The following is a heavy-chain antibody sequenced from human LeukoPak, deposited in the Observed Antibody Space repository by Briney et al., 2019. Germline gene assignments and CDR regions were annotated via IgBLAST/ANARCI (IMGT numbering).Heavy chain of an antibody. CDR3: ARGYCSGGSCYSSDY. V-gene: IGHV1-46*01. D-gene: IGHD2-15*01. CDR1: GYTLTSYC. CDR2: INASGGST. Sequence: ASVKVSCKASGYTLTSYCMYWVRQAPGQGLEWMGIINASGGSTSYAQKFQGRVTMTRDTSTSTVYMELSSLRSEDTAVYYCARGYCSGGSCYSSDYWGQGTLVTVSS. J-gene: IGHJ4*02.